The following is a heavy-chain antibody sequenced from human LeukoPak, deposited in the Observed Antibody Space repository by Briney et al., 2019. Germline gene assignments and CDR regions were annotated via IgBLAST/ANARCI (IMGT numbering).Heavy chain of an antibody. D-gene: IGHD4-23*01. Sequence: TGGSLRLSCAASGFTVSSNYMSWVRQAPGKGLEWVSVIYSGGSTYYADSVRGRFTISRDNAKNTLYLQMNSLRAEDTAVYYCARDHYGGNSDYWGQGTLVTVSS. J-gene: IGHJ4*02. V-gene: IGHV3-53*01. CDR2: IYSGGST. CDR3: ARDHYGGNSDY. CDR1: GFTVSSNY.